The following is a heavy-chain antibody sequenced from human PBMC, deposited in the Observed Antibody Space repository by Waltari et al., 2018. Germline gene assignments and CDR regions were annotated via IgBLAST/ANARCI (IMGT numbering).Heavy chain of an antibody. D-gene: IGHD4-4*01. J-gene: IGHJ4*02. V-gene: IGHV3-33*01. Sequence: QVQLVESGGSVVQPGRSLRLSCATSGLTFTTYGMNWVRQAPGKGLEWVAAIWADGYNIYYAESVKGRFTISRDNSKNTVYLQMNSLRVEDTAIYYCAIIQSGGYWGQGTLVTVSS. CDR1: GLTFTTYG. CDR2: IWADGYNI. CDR3: AIIQSGGY.